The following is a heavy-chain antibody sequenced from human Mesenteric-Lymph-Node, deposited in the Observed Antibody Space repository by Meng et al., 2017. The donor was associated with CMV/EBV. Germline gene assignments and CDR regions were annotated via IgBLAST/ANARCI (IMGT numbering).Heavy chain of an antibody. CDR1: GFTFSSYW. V-gene: IGHV3-7*01. J-gene: IGHJ4*02. CDR2: IKQDGSEK. Sequence: GESLKISCAASGFTFSSYWMSWVRQAPGKGLEWVANIKQDGSEKYYVDSVKGRFTISRDNAKNSLYLQMNSLRAEDTAVYYCARDNTRSGYLGNFWGQGTLVTVSS. D-gene: IGHD3-3*01. CDR3: ARDNTRSGYLGNF.